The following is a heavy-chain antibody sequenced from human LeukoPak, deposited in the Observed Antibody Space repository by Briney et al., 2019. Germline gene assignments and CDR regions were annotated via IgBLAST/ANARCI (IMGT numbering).Heavy chain of an antibody. J-gene: IGHJ4*02. CDR1: GFTFSSYW. CDR2: IKQDGSEK. D-gene: IGHD5-18*01. CDR3: ARDSRGYSYGYLGFTFDY. V-gene: IGHV3-7*01. Sequence: GGSLRLSCAASGFTFSSYWMSWVRQAPGKGLEWVANIKQDGSEKYYVDSVKGRFIISRDNAKNSLYLQMNSLRAEDTAVYYCARDSRGYSYGYLGFTFDYWGQGTLVTVSS.